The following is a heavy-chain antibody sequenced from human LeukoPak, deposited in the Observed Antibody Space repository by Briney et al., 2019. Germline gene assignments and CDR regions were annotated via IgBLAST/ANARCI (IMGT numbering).Heavy chain of an antibody. CDR3: ARYSSGWSLFDY. D-gene: IGHD6-19*01. CDR1: GYTFTGYY. V-gene: IGHV1-2*02. Sequence: ASVKVSCKASGYTFTGYYIHWVRQAPGQGLECMGWINPNSGGTNYAQKFQGRVTMTRDTSISTAYMELSRLRSDDTAVYYCARYSSGWSLFDYWGQGTLVTVSS. J-gene: IGHJ4*02. CDR2: INPNSGGT.